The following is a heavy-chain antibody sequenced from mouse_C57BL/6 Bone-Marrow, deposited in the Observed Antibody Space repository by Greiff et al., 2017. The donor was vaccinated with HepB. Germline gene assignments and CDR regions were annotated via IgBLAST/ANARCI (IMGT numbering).Heavy chain of an antibody. D-gene: IGHD1-1*01. Sequence: EVKLMESGGGLVQPGGFMKLSCAASGFTFSDAWMDWVRQSPEKGLEWVAEIRNKANNHATYYAESVKGRFTISRDDSKSSVYLQMNSLRAEDTGIYYCTLIYYYGSSSYYYAMDYWGQGTSVTVSS. CDR3: TLIYYYGSSSYYYAMDY. V-gene: IGHV6-6*01. J-gene: IGHJ4*01. CDR2: IRNKANNHAT. CDR1: GFTFSDAW.